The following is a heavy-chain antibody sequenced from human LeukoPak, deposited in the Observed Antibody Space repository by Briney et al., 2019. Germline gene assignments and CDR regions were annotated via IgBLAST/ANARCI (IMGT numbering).Heavy chain of an antibody. D-gene: IGHD6-19*01. V-gene: IGHV4-34*01. CDR2: INHSGST. J-gene: IGHJ4*02. Sequence: KPSETLSLTCAVYGGSFSGYYWSWIRQPPGKGLEWIGEINHSGSTNYNPSLKSRVTISVDTSKNQFSLKLSSVTAADTAVYYCARGKGQWLPFRYWGQGTLVTVSS. CDR1: GGSFSGYY. CDR3: ARGKGQWLPFRY.